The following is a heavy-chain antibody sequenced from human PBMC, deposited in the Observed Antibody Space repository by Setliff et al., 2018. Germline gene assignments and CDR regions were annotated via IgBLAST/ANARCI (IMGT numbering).Heavy chain of an antibody. D-gene: IGHD1-20*01. Sequence: SETLSLTCTVSGGSITSGSDSWNWIRQPAGKGLEWIGRIFPTGTTNYNPDLKSRVTMSVDTSKKRFSLMLRSVTAADTAIYYCARYNSSAACFDLWGPGTLVTVSS. CDR3: ARYNSSAACFDL. J-gene: IGHJ5*02. CDR1: GGSITSGSDS. CDR2: IFPTGTT. V-gene: IGHV4-61*02.